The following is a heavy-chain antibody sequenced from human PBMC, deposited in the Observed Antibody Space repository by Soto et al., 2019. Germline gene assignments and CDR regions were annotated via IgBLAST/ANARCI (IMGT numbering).Heavy chain of an antibody. CDR3: ARGEQYSGRIFDY. Sequence: QVQLQQSGPGLVKPSQTLSLTCAITGDSVSSNSAGWSWVRQSPSRGLEWLGRTYYRSKWYYEYLVSVRGRITINPDPSKNQYSLQLNSVTPEDTAVYFCARGEQYSGRIFDYWGQGTLVTVSS. V-gene: IGHV6-1*01. J-gene: IGHJ4*01. CDR2: TYYRSKWYY. D-gene: IGHD1-26*01. CDR1: GDSVSSNSAG.